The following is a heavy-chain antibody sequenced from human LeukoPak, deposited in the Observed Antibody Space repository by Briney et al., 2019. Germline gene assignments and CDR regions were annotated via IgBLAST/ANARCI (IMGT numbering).Heavy chain of an antibody. CDR1: GFTFDDYG. D-gene: IGHD2-15*01. CDR3: ARDGYCSGGSCYSDFDY. J-gene: IGHJ4*02. CDR2: INWNGGST. V-gene: IGHV3-20*04. Sequence: GGSLRLSCAASGFTFDDYGLSWVRQAPGKGLEWGSTINWNGGSTGYADSVKGRFTISRDNAKNSLYLQMNSLRAEDTALYYCARDGYCSGGSCYSDFDYWGQGTLVTVSS.